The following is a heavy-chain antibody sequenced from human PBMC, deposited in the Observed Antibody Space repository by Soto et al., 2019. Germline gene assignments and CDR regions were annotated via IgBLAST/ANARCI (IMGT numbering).Heavy chain of an antibody. CDR2: IYTSGST. V-gene: IGHV4-4*07. Sequence: QVQLQESGPGLVKPSETLSLTCTVSGGSISSYYWSWIRQPAGKGLEWIGRIYTSGSTHYNPSLKSRVTMSVDTSKNQFSLKLSSVTAADTAVYYCAREEVYYGSGSYYNLDYWGQGTLVTVSS. D-gene: IGHD3-10*01. CDR3: AREEVYYGSGSYYNLDY. CDR1: GGSISSYY. J-gene: IGHJ4*02.